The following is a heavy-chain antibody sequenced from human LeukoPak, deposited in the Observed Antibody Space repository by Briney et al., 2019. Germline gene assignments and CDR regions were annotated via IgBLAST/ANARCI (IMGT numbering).Heavy chain of an antibody. V-gene: IGHV3-21*01. CDR1: GYYVSSNY. CDR3: AREIYDPRDMPLDH. D-gene: IGHD3-16*01. CDR2: ISSNRAKI. Sequence: GGSLRLSCVASGYYVSSNYMTWVRQAPGKGLEWVSSISSNRAKIFYADSVKGRFAISRDNARNSVYLQMNSLRAEDTALYFCAREIYDPRDMPLDHWGQGALVTVSS. J-gene: IGHJ4*02.